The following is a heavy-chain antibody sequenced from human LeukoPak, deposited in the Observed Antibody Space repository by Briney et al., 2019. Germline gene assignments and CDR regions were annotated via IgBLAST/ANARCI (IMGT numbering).Heavy chain of an antibody. D-gene: IGHD3-10*01. Sequence: PSETLSLTCAVYGGSFSGYYWSWIRQPPGKGLEWIGEINHSGSTNYNPSLKSRVTISVDTSKNQLSLKLSSVTAADTAVYYCARLRRYYGSGSYPAEYFQHWGQGTLVTVSS. CDR2: INHSGST. V-gene: IGHV4-34*01. CDR3: ARLRRYYGSGSYPAEYFQH. J-gene: IGHJ1*01. CDR1: GGSFSGYY.